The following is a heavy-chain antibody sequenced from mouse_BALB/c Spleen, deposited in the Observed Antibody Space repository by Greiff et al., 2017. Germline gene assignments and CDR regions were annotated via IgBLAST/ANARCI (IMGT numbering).Heavy chain of an antibody. CDR1: GFDFSRYW. CDR2: INPDSSTI. Sequence: EVKLLESGGGLVQPGGSLKLSCAASGFDFSRYWMSWVRQAPGKGLEWIGEINPDSSTINYTPSLKDKFIISRDNAKNTLYLQMSKVRSEDTALYYCARRRGYDAWFAYWGQGTLVTVSA. CDR3: ARRRGYDAWFAY. V-gene: IGHV4-1*02. J-gene: IGHJ3*01. D-gene: IGHD2-2*01.